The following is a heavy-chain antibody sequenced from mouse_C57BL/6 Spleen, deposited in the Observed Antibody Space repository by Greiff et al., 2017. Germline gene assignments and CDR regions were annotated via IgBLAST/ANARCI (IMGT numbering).Heavy chain of an antibody. CDR1: GYTFTDYE. CDR2: IDPETGGT. J-gene: IGHJ4*01. Sequence: QVQLQQSGAELVRPGASVTLSCKASGYTFTDYEMHWVKQTPVHGLEWIGAIDPETGGTAYNQKFKGKAILTADKSSSTAYMELRSLTSEDSAVYYCTGYDSPIKYAMDYWGQGTSVTVSS. CDR3: TGYDSPIKYAMDY. D-gene: IGHD2-14*01. V-gene: IGHV1-15*01.